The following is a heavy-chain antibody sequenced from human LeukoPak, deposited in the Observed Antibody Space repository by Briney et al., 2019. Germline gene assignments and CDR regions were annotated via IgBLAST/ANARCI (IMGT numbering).Heavy chain of an antibody. D-gene: IGHD3-22*01. J-gene: IGHJ1*01. V-gene: IGHV4-39*07. Sequence: SETLSLTCTVSGGSISSSSYYWGWIRQPPGKGLEWIGSISYRGFTYYNPSLKSQVTISVDTSKNQFSLKLRSVTAADTAVYYCARLKYYYDSSGYRAEYFQHWGRGTLVTVSS. CDR3: ARLKYYYDSSGYRAEYFQH. CDR1: GGSISSSSYY. CDR2: ISYRGFT.